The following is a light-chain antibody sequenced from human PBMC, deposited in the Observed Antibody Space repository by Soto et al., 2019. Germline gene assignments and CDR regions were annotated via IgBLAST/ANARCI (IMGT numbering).Light chain of an antibody. CDR2: AAS. CDR1: QTVSSY. CDR3: QQYGSSPKT. J-gene: IGKJ1*01. Sequence: EIVLTQSPGTLSLSPGERATLSCRTSQTVSSYLAWYQHKPGQAPRLLIYAASSRATGIADRFSGSGSGTDFTLTISRLEPEDFAVYYCQQYGSSPKTFGRGTKVEI. V-gene: IGKV3-20*01.